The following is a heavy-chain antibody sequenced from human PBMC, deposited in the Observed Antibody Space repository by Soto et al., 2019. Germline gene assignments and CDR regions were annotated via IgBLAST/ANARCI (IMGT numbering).Heavy chain of an antibody. V-gene: IGHV3-30*18. Sequence: GGSLRLSCAASGFTFSSYGMHWVRQAPGKGLEWVAVISYDGSNKYYADSVKGRFTISRDNSKNTLYLQMNSLRAEDTAVYYCAKDGDYCSGGSCYDYWGQGTLVTVSS. CDR1: GFTFSSYG. D-gene: IGHD2-15*01. J-gene: IGHJ4*02. CDR3: AKDGDYCSGGSCYDY. CDR2: ISYDGSNK.